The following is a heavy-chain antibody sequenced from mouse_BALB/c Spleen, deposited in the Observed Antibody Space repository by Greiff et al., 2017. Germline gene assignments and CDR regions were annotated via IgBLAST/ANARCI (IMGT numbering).Heavy chain of an antibody. Sequence: QVQLQQSGAELAKPGASVKMSCKASGYTFTSYWMHWVKQRPGQGLEWIGYINPSTGYTEYNQKFKDKATLTADKSSSTAYMQLSSLTSEDSAVYYCARGPYDGSSYGYAMDYWGQGTSVTVSS. V-gene: IGHV1-7*01. J-gene: IGHJ4*01. CDR1: GYTFTSYW. CDR3: ARGPYDGSSYGYAMDY. D-gene: IGHD1-1*01. CDR2: INPSTGYT.